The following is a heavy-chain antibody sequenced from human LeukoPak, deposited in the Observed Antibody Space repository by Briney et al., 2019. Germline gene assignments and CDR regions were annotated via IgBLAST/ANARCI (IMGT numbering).Heavy chain of an antibody. CDR1: GFTFSSYW. J-gene: IGHJ4*02. V-gene: IGHV3-30*18. CDR3: AKDHLGDYGDYPPGDY. D-gene: IGHD4-17*01. CDR2: ISYDGSNK. Sequence: PGGSLRLSCAASGFTFSSYWMSWVRQAPGKGLEWVAVISYDGSNKYYADSVKGRFTISRDNSKNTLYLQMNSLRAEDTAVYYCAKDHLGDYGDYPPGDYWGQGTLVTVSS.